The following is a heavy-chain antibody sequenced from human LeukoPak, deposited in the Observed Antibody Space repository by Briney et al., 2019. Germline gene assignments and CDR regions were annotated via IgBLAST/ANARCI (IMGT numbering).Heavy chain of an antibody. V-gene: IGHV3-20*04. CDR3: ARGLPLSGSYSPHWFDP. D-gene: IGHD1-26*01. J-gene: IGHJ5*02. CDR1: GFTFSSYW. Sequence: GGSLRLSCAASGFTFSSYWMHWVRQAPGKGLEWVSGINWNGGSTGYADSVKGRFTISRDNAKNSLYLQMNSLRAEDTALYYCARGLPLSGSYSPHWFDPWGQGTLVTVSS. CDR2: INWNGGST.